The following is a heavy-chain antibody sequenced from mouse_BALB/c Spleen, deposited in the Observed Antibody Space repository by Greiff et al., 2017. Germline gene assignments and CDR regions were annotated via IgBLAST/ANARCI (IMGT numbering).Heavy chain of an antibody. CDR1: GFTFSDYY. CDR3: ARVSMDY. V-gene: IGHV5-4*02. J-gene: IGHJ4*01. CDR2: ISDGGSYT. Sequence: EVKVVESGGGLVKPGGSLKLSCAASGFTFSDYYMYWVRQTPEKRLEWVATISDGGSYTYYPDSVKGRFTISRDNAKNNLYLQMSSLKSEDTAMYYCARVSMDYWGQGTSVTVSS.